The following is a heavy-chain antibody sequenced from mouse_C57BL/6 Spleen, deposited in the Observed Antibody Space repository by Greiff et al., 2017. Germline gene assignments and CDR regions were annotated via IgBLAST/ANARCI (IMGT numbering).Heavy chain of an antibody. CDR2: IDPSDSYT. CDR1: GYTFTSYW. V-gene: IGHV1-69*01. Sequence: QVQLQQPGAELVMPGASVKLSCKASGYTFTSYWMHWVKPRPGQGLEWIGEIDPSDSYTNYNQKFKGKSTLTVDKSSSTAYMQLSSLTSEDSAVYYCARRGGSSYYFDYWGQGTTLTVSS. J-gene: IGHJ2*01. CDR3: ARRGGSSYYFDY. D-gene: IGHD1-1*01.